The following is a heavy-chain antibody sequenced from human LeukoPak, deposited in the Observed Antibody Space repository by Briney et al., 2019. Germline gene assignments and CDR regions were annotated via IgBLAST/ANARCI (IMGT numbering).Heavy chain of an antibody. J-gene: IGHJ4*02. Sequence: PGGSLRLSCAASGFTFSSYAMSWVRQGPGKGLEWVSAISGSGGSPYYADSVKARFTISRDNSKNTLYLQMNSLRAEDTAVYYCAKDRVVRRYCSSTSCYRYYFDYWGQGTLVTVSS. CDR2: ISGSGGSP. CDR3: AKDRVVRRYCSSTSCYRYYFDY. D-gene: IGHD2-2*01. V-gene: IGHV3-23*01. CDR1: GFTFSSYA.